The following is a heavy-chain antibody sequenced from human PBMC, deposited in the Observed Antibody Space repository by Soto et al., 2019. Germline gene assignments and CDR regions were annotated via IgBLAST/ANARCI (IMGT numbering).Heavy chain of an antibody. D-gene: IGHD2-2*01. J-gene: IGHJ5*02. Sequence: EVQLLESGGGLVQPGGSLRLSCAASGFTFSSYAMSWVRQAPGKGLEWVSVISAAGGVTYYTDSLKCRLTISRDNSKNTLYLQMDGLRAEDTAVYFCAKGSTAAIGRNWFGPWGQGTLVTVSS. CDR2: ISAAGGVT. CDR1: GFTFSSYA. CDR3: AKGSTAAIGRNWFGP. V-gene: IGHV3-23*01.